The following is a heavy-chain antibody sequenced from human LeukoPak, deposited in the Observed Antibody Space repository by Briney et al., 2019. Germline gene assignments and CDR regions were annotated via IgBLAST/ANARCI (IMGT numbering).Heavy chain of an antibody. CDR3: ARDPPATTAFDV. CDR1: GYTFTGYY. CDR2: IDPSRDVT. J-gene: IGHJ3*01. Sequence: ASVKVSCKASGYTFTGYYMHWVRQAPGQGLEWMGWIDPSRDVTRYAQNFQDRVTMTWDTSMSTAYMEVTRLTSDDTAMFYCARDPPATTAFDVWGQGTMVIVSS. V-gene: IGHV1-2*02. D-gene: IGHD1-1*01.